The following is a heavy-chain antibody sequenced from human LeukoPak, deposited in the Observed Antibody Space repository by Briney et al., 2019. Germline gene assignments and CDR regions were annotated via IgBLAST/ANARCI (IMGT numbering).Heavy chain of an antibody. D-gene: IGHD6-6*01. CDR1: GGSISSSY. V-gene: IGHV4-59*01. J-gene: IGHJ5*02. CDR2: IYYSGVT. Sequence: SETLSLTCTVSGGSISSSYWSWIRQPPGKGLEWIGYIYYSGVTNYNPSLKSRVTISVDTSKNQFSLRLSSVTAADTAIYYCARDRHGWFDPWGQGTLVPVSS. CDR3: ARDRHGWFDP.